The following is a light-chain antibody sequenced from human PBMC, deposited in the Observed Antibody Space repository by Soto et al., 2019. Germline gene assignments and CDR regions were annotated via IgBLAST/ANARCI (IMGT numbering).Light chain of an antibody. J-gene: IGKJ1*01. V-gene: IGKV2-28*01. CDR1: QSLLHSNGYNY. CDR3: IQALQSST. CDR2: LGS. Sequence: IVLTQSPLSLPVTPGEPASISCRSGQSLLHSNGYNYLDWYLQKPGQSPQLLIYLGSNRASGVPARFSASLSYTDFTLKISRVEADDTGVYYCIQALQSSTVGQGTYVDIK.